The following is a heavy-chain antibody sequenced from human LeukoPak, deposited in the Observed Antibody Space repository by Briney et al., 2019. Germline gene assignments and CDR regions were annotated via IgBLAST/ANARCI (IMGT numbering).Heavy chain of an antibody. J-gene: IGHJ4*02. CDR2: INPNSGGT. CDR3: ARDRVSGYYSFDY. Sequence: ASVEVSCKASGYTFTGYYMHWVRQAPGQGLEWMGWINPNSGGTNYAQKFQGRVTMTRDTSISTAYMELSRLRSDDTAVYYCARDRVSGYYSFDYWGQGTLVTVSS. V-gene: IGHV1-2*02. D-gene: IGHD3-22*01. CDR1: GYTFTGYY.